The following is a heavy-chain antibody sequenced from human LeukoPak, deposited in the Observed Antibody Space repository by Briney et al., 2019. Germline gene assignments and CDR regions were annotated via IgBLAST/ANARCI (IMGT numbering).Heavy chain of an antibody. Sequence: SETLSLTXTVSGGSISSYYWSWIRQPPGKGLEWIGYIYYSGSTNYNPSLKSRVTISVDTSKNQFSLKLSSVTAADTAVYYCARGSYDILTGYSYYFDYWGQGTLVTVSS. V-gene: IGHV4-59*01. CDR3: ARGSYDILTGYSYYFDY. CDR1: GGSISSYY. D-gene: IGHD3-9*01. CDR2: IYYSGST. J-gene: IGHJ4*02.